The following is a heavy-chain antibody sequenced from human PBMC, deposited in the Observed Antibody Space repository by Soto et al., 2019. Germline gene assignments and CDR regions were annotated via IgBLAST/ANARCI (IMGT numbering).Heavy chain of an antibody. V-gene: IGHV1-3*01. D-gene: IGHD2-2*01. CDR3: ARGVENIVVVLDVFGYYGMDV. CDR2: INAGNGNT. Sequence: XSVKVSCKAAGSRLTSYVIYWGRQAPGQRLEWMGWINAGNGNTKYSQKFQGRVTITSDTSASTAYMELSSLRSEDTAVYFCARGVENIVVVLDVFGYYGMDVWGQGTTVTVSS. CDR1: GSRLTSYV. J-gene: IGHJ6*02.